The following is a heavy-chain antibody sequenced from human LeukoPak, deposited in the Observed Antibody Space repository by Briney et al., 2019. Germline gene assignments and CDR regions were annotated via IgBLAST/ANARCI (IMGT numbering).Heavy chain of an antibody. V-gene: IGHV1-69*04. Sequence: SVKVSCKASGGTFSSYAMSWVRQAPGQGLEWMGRIIPILGIANYAQKFQGRVTITADKSTSTAYMELSSLRSEDTAVYYCARAGVYYGDYNDAFDIWGQGTMVTVSS. J-gene: IGHJ3*02. CDR3: ARAGVYYGDYNDAFDI. CDR2: IIPILGIA. D-gene: IGHD4-17*01. CDR1: GGTFSSYA.